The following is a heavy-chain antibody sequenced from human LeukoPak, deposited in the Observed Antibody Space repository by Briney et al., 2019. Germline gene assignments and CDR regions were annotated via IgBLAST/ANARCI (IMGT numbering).Heavy chain of an antibody. CDR1: GFTVSSNY. Sequence: GGSLRLSCAASGFTVSSNYMSWVRQAPGKGVEWVSVIYSGGSTSYADSVKLTFPISRHNPKHSLSLQMNPLRPEDTAVYYCARDPEARASSWNPLGRYYYYAMDVWGQGTTVTVSS. CDR2: IYSGGST. D-gene: IGHD6-13*01. CDR3: ARDPEARASSWNPLGRYYYYAMDV. J-gene: IGHJ6*02. V-gene: IGHV3-66*01.